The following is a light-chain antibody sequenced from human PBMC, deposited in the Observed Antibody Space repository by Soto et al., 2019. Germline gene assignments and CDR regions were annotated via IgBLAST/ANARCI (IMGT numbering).Light chain of an antibody. Sequence: VMTQSPATLSVSPGERATLSCRASLTVGTNLAWYQQKPGQPPRLLIYGASTRATGIPARFSGSGSGTDFTLTISSLQSEDFAVYYCQHHNNWPPGTSGQGTRVEIK. J-gene: IGKJ1*01. V-gene: IGKV3-15*01. CDR3: QHHNNWPPGT. CDR2: GAS. CDR1: LTVGTN.